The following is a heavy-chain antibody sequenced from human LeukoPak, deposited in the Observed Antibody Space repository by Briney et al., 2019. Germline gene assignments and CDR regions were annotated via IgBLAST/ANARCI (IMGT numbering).Heavy chain of an antibody. CDR2: IIPIFGTA. Sequence: SVKVSCKASGGTFSSYAISWVRQAPGQGLEWMGGIIPIFGTANYAQKFQGRVTITTDESTSTAYMELSSLRSEDSAVYYCARGPYNWNDGRYFDYWGQGTLVTVSS. CDR1: GGTFSSYA. CDR3: ARGPYNWNDGRYFDY. D-gene: IGHD1-20*01. J-gene: IGHJ4*02. V-gene: IGHV1-69*05.